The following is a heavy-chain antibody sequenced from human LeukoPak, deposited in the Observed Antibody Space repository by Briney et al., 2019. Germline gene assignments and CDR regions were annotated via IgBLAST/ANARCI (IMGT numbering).Heavy chain of an antibody. CDR1: GGSLSGYY. CDR2: VNHSGST. CDR3: ARAAEWLAHFDY. D-gene: IGHD6-19*01. Sequence: SETLSLTCAVYGGSLSGYYWSWIRQPPGEGLEWIGEVNHSGSTNYNPSLKSRVTISVDTSKNQFSLKLSSVTAADTAVYYCARAAEWLAHFDYWGQGTLVTVSS. J-gene: IGHJ4*02. V-gene: IGHV4-34*01.